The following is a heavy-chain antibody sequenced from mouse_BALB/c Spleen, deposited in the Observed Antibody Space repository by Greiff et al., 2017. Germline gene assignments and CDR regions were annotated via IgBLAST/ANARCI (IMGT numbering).Heavy chain of an antibody. Sequence: EVQLQESGPDLVKPSQSLSLTCTVTGYSITSGYSWPWIRQFPGNKLEWMGYIHYSGSTNYNPSLKSRISITRDTSKNQFFLQLNSVTTEDTATYYCAREPLYGNYADYWGQGTTLTVSS. J-gene: IGHJ2*01. CDR1: GYSITSGYS. CDR2: IHYSGST. D-gene: IGHD2-1*01. V-gene: IGHV3-1*02. CDR3: AREPLYGNYADY.